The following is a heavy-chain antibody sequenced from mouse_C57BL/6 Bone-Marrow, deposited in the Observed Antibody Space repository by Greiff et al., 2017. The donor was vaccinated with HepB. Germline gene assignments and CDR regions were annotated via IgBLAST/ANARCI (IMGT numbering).Heavy chain of an antibody. CDR1: GFTFSDYY. Sequence: EVQVVESGGGLVQPGGSLKLSCAASGFTFSDYYMYWVRQTPEKRLEWVAYISNGGGSTYSPDTVKGRFTISIDNAKNTLYLQMSRLKSEYTAIYYCARITTVVAWYFDVWGTRTTVTVSS. CDR2: ISNGGGST. V-gene: IGHV5-12*01. CDR3: ARITTVVAWYFDV. J-gene: IGHJ1*03. D-gene: IGHD1-1*01.